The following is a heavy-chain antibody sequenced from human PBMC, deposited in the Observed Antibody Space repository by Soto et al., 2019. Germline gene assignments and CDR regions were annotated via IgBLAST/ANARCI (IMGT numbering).Heavy chain of an antibody. Sequence: QVQLVESGAEVKKPGASVKVSCKASGYTFTNYGISWVRQAPGQGLEWMGWISVYNGNTKYAQKFQGRVTMTTDTPTNTAYMDLRSLRSDDTAVYYCARDREYYYDSSGNYYYHYGMDVWGQGTTVTVS. J-gene: IGHJ6*02. CDR1: GYTFTNYG. D-gene: IGHD3-22*01. CDR3: ARDREYYYDSSGNYYYHYGMDV. V-gene: IGHV1-18*04. CDR2: ISVYNGNT.